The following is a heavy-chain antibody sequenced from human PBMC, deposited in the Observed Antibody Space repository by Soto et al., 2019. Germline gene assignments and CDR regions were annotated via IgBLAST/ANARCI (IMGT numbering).Heavy chain of an antibody. CDR2: IYYSGST. Sequence: SETLSLTCTVSSGSISSGDYYWSWIRQPPGKGLERIGYIYYSGSTYYNKSLKSRVTISVDTSKNQFSLKLSSVTAADTAVYYCAGIGYCISTSCYPLDYWGQGTLVTVSS. V-gene: IGHV4-30-4*01. CDR1: SGSISSGDYY. D-gene: IGHD2-2*01. CDR3: AGIGYCISTSCYPLDY. J-gene: IGHJ4*02.